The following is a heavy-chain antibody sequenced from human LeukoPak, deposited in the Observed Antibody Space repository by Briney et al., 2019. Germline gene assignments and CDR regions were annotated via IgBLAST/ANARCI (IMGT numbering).Heavy chain of an antibody. Sequence: GGSLRLSCVVSGIPFSDFYMNWIRQAPGKGLEWISYISSSSSYTDYAASVKGRFTISRDNAKSALYLQMNSLRVEDTAVYYCAAGTASDYWGQGTLVTVSS. CDR2: ISSSSSYT. D-gene: IGHD1-26*01. V-gene: IGHV3-11*03. J-gene: IGHJ4*02. CDR3: AAGTASDY. CDR1: GIPFSDFY.